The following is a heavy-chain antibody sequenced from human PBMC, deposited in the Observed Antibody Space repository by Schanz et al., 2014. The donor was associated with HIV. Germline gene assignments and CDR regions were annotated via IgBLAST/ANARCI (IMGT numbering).Heavy chain of an antibody. CDR3: AKGLTIWLQPPFDY. CDR1: GFIFSDHF. J-gene: IGHJ4*02. Sequence: EVQLLESGGGLVQPGGSLRLSCTTSGFIFSDHFMGWVRQAPGKGLVWVSRINSNEGTTDYADSVKGRFTISRDNSKNTLYLQMNSLRAEDTAVYYCAKGLTIWLQPPFDYWGQGTLVTVSS. CDR2: INSNEGTT. D-gene: IGHD5-12*01. V-gene: IGHV3-23*01.